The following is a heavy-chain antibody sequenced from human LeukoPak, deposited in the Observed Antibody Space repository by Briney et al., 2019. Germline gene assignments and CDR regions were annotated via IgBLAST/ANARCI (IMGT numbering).Heavy chain of an antibody. CDR1: GGSFSGYY. D-gene: IGHD2-15*01. Sequence: PSETLSLTCAVYGGSFSGYYWSWIRQPPGKGLEWVSSISSSSSYIYYADSVKGRFTISRDNAKNSLYLQMNSLRAEDTAVYYCARDVGGYCSGGSCWPFDYWGQGTLVTVSS. CDR2: ISSSSSYI. CDR3: ARDVGGYCSGGSCWPFDY. J-gene: IGHJ4*02. V-gene: IGHV3-21*01.